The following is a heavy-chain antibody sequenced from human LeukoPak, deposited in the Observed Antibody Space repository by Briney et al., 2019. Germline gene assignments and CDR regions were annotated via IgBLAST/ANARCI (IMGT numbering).Heavy chain of an antibody. J-gene: IGHJ6*03. D-gene: IGHD4-23*01. CDR3: ARALTVVTTPLGVVHYYYYMDV. CDR2: IYSSGST. CDR1: SGSISSGGYF. Sequence: PSQTLSLTCTVSSGSISSGGYFWSWIRQHPGKGLEWIGFIYSSGSTYYNPSLKRRVTMSVDTSKNQFSLRLSSVTAADTAVYYCARALTVVTTPLGVVHYYYYMDVWGTGTTVTVSS. V-gene: IGHV4-31*03.